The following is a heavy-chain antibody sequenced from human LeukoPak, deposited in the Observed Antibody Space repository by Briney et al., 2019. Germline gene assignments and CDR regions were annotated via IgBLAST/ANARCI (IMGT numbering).Heavy chain of an antibody. D-gene: IGHD3-22*01. J-gene: IGHJ3*02. V-gene: IGHV1-2*06. CDR2: INPNSGGT. CDR3: ARNYYDSSGYYLGHAFDI. Sequence: TPGGSLRLSCAASGFTFSSYAMHWVRQAPGQGLEWMGRINPNSGGTNYAQKFQGRVTMTRDTSISTAYMELSRLRSDDTAVYYCARNYYDSSGYYLGHAFDIWGQGTMVTVSS. CDR1: GFTFSSYA.